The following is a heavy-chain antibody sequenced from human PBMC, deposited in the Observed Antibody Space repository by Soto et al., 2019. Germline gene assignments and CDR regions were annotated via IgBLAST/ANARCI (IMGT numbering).Heavy chain of an antibody. CDR3: ARDSSTTNCYKNYGVDV. Sequence: SETLSLTCTVSGGSIISGGHYWSWIRQHPRRGLEWMGYIHYTGSTYYNPSLKSRVSISVDTSKNQFSLKLSSVTAADTAVYYCARDSSTTNCYKNYGVDVWGQGTTVTVSS. D-gene: IGHD2-2*02. CDR2: IHYTGST. CDR1: GGSIISGGHY. J-gene: IGHJ6*02. V-gene: IGHV4-31*03.